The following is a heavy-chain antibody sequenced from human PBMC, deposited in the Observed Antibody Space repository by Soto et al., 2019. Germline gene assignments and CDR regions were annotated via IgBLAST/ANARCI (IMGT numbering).Heavy chain of an antibody. CDR3: ARDNCSGGPCYPYYYYGMDV. Sequence: PSQTLSLTCAISGDSVSSNSAAWNWIRQSPSRGLEWLGRTYYRSKWYNDYAVSVKSRITINPDTSKNQFSLQLNSVTPEDTAVYYCARDNCSGGPCYPYYYYGMDVWGQGTTVTVSS. D-gene: IGHD2-15*01. J-gene: IGHJ6*02. V-gene: IGHV6-1*01. CDR2: TYYRSKWYN. CDR1: GDSVSSNSAA.